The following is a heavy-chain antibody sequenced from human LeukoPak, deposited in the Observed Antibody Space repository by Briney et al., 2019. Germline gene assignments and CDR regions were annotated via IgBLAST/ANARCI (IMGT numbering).Heavy chain of an antibody. J-gene: IGHJ4*02. CDR1: GYGFSSYG. V-gene: IGHV1-18*01. CDR3: ARGPMYSTSYYAPDY. D-gene: IGHD6-13*01. CDR2: ISAYSGNT. Sequence: ASVKVSCKASGYGFSSYGISWVRQAPGQGLEWMGWISAYSGNTKYAQKFQGRVTMTTDTSTGTAYIELGSLRSDDTAVYYCARGPMYSTSYYAPDYWGQGTPVTVSS.